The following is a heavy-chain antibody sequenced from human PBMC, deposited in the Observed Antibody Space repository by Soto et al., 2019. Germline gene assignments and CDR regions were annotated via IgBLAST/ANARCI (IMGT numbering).Heavy chain of an antibody. D-gene: IGHD3-10*01. CDR3: SVYGSGNLYGMDV. V-gene: IGHV3-30*03. J-gene: IGHJ6*02. CDR1: GFTFSSYG. CDR2: ISYDGSNK. Sequence: GGSLRLTCAASGFTFSSYGMHWVRQAPGKGLEWVAVISYDGSNKYYADSVKGRFTISRDNSKNTLYLQMNSLRAEDTAVYYCSVYGSGNLYGMDVWGQGTTVTVSS.